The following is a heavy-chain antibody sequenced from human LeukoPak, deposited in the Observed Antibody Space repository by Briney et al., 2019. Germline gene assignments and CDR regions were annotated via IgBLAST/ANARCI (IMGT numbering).Heavy chain of an antibody. Sequence: GGSLRLSCAAFGFTFSSYAMSWVRQAPGKGLEWVSGISGSGGSTSYADSVKGRFTISRDNSKNTLYLQMNSLRAEDTAVYYCAKAPVYDSSGYYYYFDYWGQGTLVTVSS. V-gene: IGHV3-23*01. J-gene: IGHJ4*02. CDR2: ISGSGGST. D-gene: IGHD3-22*01. CDR3: AKAPVYDSSGYYYYFDY. CDR1: GFTFSSYA.